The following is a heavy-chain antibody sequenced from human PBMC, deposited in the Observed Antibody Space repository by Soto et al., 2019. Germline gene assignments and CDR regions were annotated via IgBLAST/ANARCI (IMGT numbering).Heavy chain of an antibody. CDR3: ARGIGNHRKYVWFDP. J-gene: IGHJ5*02. CDR1: GFTFSSHG. Sequence: PGWSLRLSCAASGFTFSSHGMHWVRQAPGKGLEWVAGVSYDGNDKYYADSVKGRFTISRDNSKNTLYLQMNSLRVEDTAVYYCARGIGNHRKYVWFDPWGQGMLVTVSS. V-gene: IGHV3-30*03. CDR2: VSYDGNDK. D-gene: IGHD1-26*01.